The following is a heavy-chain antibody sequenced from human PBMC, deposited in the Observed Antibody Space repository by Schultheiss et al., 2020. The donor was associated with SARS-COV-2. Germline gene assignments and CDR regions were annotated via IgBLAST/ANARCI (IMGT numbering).Heavy chain of an antibody. CDR1: GGSFIGYY. CDR3: ARGVGIWFGELSAPWFDY. Sequence: SQTLSLTCAVYGGSFIGYYWSWIHQFPGKGLEWIGEINHSGSTNYNPSLKSRVTISVDTSKNQFSLKLSSVTAADTAVYYCARGVGIWFGELSAPWFDYWGQGTLVTVSS. V-gene: IGHV4-34*01. CDR2: INHSGST. J-gene: IGHJ4*02. D-gene: IGHD3-10*01.